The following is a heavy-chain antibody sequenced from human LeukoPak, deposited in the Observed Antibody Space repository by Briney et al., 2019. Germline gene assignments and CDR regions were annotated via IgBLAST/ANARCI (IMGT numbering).Heavy chain of an antibody. Sequence: GGSLRLSCVASGFTFSSYWMNWVRQAPGKGPEWVANIEKDGSEKNYEDSVKGRFTISRDNAKSSVYLQMNNLRAEDTAVCYCVGGAGWQSDYWGQGTPVAVSS. J-gene: IGHJ4*02. V-gene: IGHV3-7*04. CDR3: VGGAGWQSDY. CDR1: GFTFSSYW. CDR2: IEKDGSEK. D-gene: IGHD2-15*01.